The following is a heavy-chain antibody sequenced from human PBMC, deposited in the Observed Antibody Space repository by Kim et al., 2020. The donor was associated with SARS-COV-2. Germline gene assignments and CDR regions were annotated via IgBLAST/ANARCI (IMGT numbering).Heavy chain of an antibody. J-gene: IGHJ5*02. D-gene: IGHD4-17*01. CDR3: ARVYATVTTYWFDP. CDR2: IYYSGST. V-gene: IGHV4-31*03. CDR1: GGSISSGGYY. Sequence: SETLSLTCTVSGGSISSGGYYWSWIRQHPGKGLEWIGYIYYSGSTYYNPSLKSRVTISVDTSKNQFSLKLSSVTAADTAVYYCARVYATVTTYWFDPWGQGTLVTVSS.